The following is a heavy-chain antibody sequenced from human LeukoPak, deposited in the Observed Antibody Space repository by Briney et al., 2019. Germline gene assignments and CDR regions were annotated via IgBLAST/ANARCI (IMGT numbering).Heavy chain of an antibody. D-gene: IGHD2-15*01. Sequence: SETLSLTCTVSGGSISSGDYYWSWIRQPPGKGLEWIGYIYYSGSTYYNPSLKSRVTISVDTSKNQFSLKLSSVTAADTAVYYCARDRLSGYCSGGSCYYYYYYGMDVWGQGTTVTVSS. CDR2: IYYSGST. CDR1: GGSISSGDYY. J-gene: IGHJ6*02. CDR3: ARDRLSGYCSGGSCYYYYYYGMDV. V-gene: IGHV4-30-4*01.